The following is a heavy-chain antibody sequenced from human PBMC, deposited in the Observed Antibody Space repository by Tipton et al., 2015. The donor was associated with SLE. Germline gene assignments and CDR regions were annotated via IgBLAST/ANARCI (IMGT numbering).Heavy chain of an antibody. CDR2: IKEDGSDK. D-gene: IGHD1-26*01. CDR3: ARDGGSLEDYMDV. J-gene: IGHJ6*03. Sequence: SLRLSCVASGFTFSSNWMRWVRQTPGKGLEWVANIKEDGSDKYYVDSVKGRFTISRDNAKNSLYLQMNSLSAEDTAVYYCARDGGSLEDYMDVWGKGTTVTVSS. V-gene: IGHV3-7*01. CDR1: GFTFSSNW.